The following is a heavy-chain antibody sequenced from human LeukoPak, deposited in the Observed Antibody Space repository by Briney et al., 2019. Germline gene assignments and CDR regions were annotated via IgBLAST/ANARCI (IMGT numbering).Heavy chain of an antibody. CDR1: GGSISSYY. CDR2: INHSGST. V-gene: IGHV4-34*01. Sequence: SETLSLTCTVSGGSISSYYWSWIRQPPGKGLEWIGEINHSGSTNYNPSLKSRVTISVDTSKNQFSLKLSSVTAADTAVYYCARDGHRDSSSYPTDWGQGTLVTVSS. J-gene: IGHJ4*02. CDR3: ARDGHRDSSSYPTD. D-gene: IGHD3-22*01.